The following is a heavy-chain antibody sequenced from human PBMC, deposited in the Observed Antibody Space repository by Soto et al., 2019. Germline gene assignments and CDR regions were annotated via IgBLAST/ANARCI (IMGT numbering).Heavy chain of an antibody. V-gene: IGHV1-3*01. J-gene: IGHJ4*02. D-gene: IGHD2-21*02. CDR1: GYTFTSYS. CDR3: ARAIVVVTAADY. CDR2: INAGNGNT. Sequence: ASVKVSCKASGYTFTSYSMHWVRHAPGQRLEWMGWINAGNGNTKYSQKFQGRVTITRDTSASTAYMELSSLRPEDTAVYYCARAIVVVTAADYWGQGTLVTVSS.